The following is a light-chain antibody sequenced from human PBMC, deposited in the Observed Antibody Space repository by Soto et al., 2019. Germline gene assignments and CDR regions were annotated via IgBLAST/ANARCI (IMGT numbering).Light chain of an antibody. CDR3: SSYGGSNNVL. Sequence: QSVLTQPPSASGSPGQSVTISCTGTSSDVGGYNYVSWYKQYPGKAPTLMIYEVSKRPSGVPDRFSGSKSGNTASLTVSGLQAEDEADYYCSSYGGSNNVLFGGGTKVTVL. V-gene: IGLV2-8*01. CDR1: SSDVGGYNY. J-gene: IGLJ2*01. CDR2: EVS.